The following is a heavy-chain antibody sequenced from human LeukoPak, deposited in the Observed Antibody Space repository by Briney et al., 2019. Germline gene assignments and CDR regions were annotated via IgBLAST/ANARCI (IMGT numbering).Heavy chain of an antibody. J-gene: IGHJ4*02. CDR3: AICSGGSCYPATLDY. CDR2: ISHDGSNK. V-gene: IGHV3-30-3*01. Sequence: PGGSLRLSCAASGFTFRNYAMHWVRQAPGKGLDWVAVISHDGSNKYYADSVKGRFTISRDNSKNTLYVQMNSLRAEDTAVYYCAICSGGSCYPATLDYWGQGTLVTVSS. CDR1: GFTFRNYA. D-gene: IGHD2-15*01.